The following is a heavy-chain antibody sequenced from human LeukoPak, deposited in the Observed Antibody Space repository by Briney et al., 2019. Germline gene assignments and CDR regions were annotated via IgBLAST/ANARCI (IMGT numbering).Heavy chain of an antibody. CDR1: EFTFSSYS. V-gene: IGHV3-21*01. CDR2: ISSSRSYI. J-gene: IGHJ4*02. CDR3: ARDACSSTSCYVDY. Sequence: PGGSLSLSCPALEFTFSSYSMNWARQAPGKGLEWVSSISSSRSYIYYADSVKGRFTISRDNAKNSLYLQMNSLRAEDTAVYYCARDACSSTSCYVDYWGQGTLVTVSS. D-gene: IGHD2-2*01.